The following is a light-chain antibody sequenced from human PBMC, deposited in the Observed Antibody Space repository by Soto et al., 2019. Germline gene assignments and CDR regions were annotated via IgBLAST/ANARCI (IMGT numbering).Light chain of an antibody. CDR3: VEHDSYPLT. J-gene: IGKJ3*01. CDR2: AAS. V-gene: IGKV1-17*01. Sequence: DIPMTQPPSSLSASVGDRVTITCRASQGIRNDLGWYHQKPGKAPKRLIYAASSLQSGVPSTFSGSGSGTEFTLTISSLQPEDFATDYCVEHDSYPLTFGRGTKVVI. CDR1: QGIRND.